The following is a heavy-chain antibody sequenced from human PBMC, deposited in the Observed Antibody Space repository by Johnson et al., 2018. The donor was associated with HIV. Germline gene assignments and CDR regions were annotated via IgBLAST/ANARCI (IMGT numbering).Heavy chain of an antibody. Sequence: QVQLVESGGGLVKPGGSLRLSCAASGFTFSNYAMHWVRQAPGKGLEWVAVISYDGSNKYYADSVKGRFTISRDNSKNTLYLQMDSLRTEDTGVYYCAKAYCPGCDGFDIWGQGTMVTVSS. D-gene: IGHD2-21*01. CDR3: AKAYCPGCDGFDI. J-gene: IGHJ3*02. CDR2: ISYDGSNK. V-gene: IGHV3-30-3*01. CDR1: GFTFSNYA.